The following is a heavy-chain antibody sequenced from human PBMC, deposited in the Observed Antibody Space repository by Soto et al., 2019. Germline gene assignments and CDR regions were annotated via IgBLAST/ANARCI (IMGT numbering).Heavy chain of an antibody. CDR3: AKDKGRTAIDY. CDR1: GLTFSAAG. V-gene: IGHV3-30*18. J-gene: IGHJ4*02. CDR2: IANDGRSE. Sequence: QVQLVESGGGVVQPGRSLRLSCAASGLTFSAAGMHWVRQAPGKGLEWVAFIANDGRSESYADSVKGRFTISRDNSQNRLYLQMNGLRAEGTAVYYCAKDKGRTAIDYWGQGTLVSVSS.